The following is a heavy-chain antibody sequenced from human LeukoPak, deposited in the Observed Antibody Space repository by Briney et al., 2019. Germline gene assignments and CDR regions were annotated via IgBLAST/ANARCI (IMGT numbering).Heavy chain of an antibody. Sequence: PGGSLRLSCAASGFTFSSYWMSWVRQAPGKGLEWVANIKQDGSEKYYVDSVKGRFTISRDNAKNSLYLQMNSLRAEDTAVYYCARDKKGDYGDSDYYYYYGMDVWGQGTTVTVSS. CDR2: IKQDGSEK. CDR3: ARDKKGDYGDSDYYYYYGMDV. CDR1: GFTFSSYW. J-gene: IGHJ6*02. D-gene: IGHD4-17*01. V-gene: IGHV3-7*01.